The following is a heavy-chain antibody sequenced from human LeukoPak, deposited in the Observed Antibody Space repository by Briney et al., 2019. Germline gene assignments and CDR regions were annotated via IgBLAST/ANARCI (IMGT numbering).Heavy chain of an antibody. V-gene: IGHV4-39*07. CDR3: GRDPQERVVVTWFLHNDAFDI. Sequence: PSETPSLTCTVSGGSICSSSYYWGWIRHPPGTGLEWIGRIYYSGSTYYNPSLKSRVPISVDTSKNQFSLKLSSVTAADTPVYYCGRDPQERVVVTWFLHNDAFDIWGQGTMVTVSS. CDR2: IYYSGST. CDR1: GGSICSSSYY. D-gene: IGHD2-21*02. J-gene: IGHJ3*02.